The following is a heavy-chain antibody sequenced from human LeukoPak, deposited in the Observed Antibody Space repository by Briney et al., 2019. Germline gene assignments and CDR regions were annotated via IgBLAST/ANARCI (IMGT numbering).Heavy chain of an antibody. Sequence: GGSLRLSCAASGFTFSSYWMSWVRQTPGKGLEWVANIKQDGGEKYYVDSVKGRFTISRDNAKNSLYLQMNSLRAEDTAVYYCARGYSSITIFGVVFQTPEGFDYWGQGTLVTVSS. CDR2: IKQDGGEK. D-gene: IGHD3-3*01. CDR1: GFTFSSYW. J-gene: IGHJ4*02. CDR3: ARGYSSITIFGVVFQTPEGFDY. V-gene: IGHV3-7*01.